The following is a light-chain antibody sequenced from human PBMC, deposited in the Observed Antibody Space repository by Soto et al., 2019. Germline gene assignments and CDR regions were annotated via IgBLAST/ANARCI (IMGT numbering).Light chain of an antibody. Sequence: IQLTQSPSSLSASVGDRVTISCRASQGIANFLAWYQQKPGKAPKLLIYGASTLQSGVPSTFSGSGSGTDFTLPISSLQPEGFATYYCQQLNSFPIPFGPGTNVDIK. CDR3: QQLNSFPIP. CDR2: GAS. V-gene: IGKV1-9*01. CDR1: QGIANF. J-gene: IGKJ3*01.